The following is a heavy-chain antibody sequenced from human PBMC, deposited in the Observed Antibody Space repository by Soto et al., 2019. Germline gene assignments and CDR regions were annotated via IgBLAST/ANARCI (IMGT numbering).Heavy chain of an antibody. CDR3: AKDHRGGNGYNFGVFYYGMDV. D-gene: IGHD5-12*01. V-gene: IGHV3-23*01. J-gene: IGHJ6*02. Sequence: PGGSLRLSCAASGFTFSSYAMSWVRQAPGKGLEWVSAISGSGGSTYYADSVKGRFTISRDNSKNTLYLQMNSLRAEDTAVYYCAKDHRGGNGYNFGVFYYGMDVWGQGTTVTVSS. CDR2: ISGSGGST. CDR1: GFTFSSYA.